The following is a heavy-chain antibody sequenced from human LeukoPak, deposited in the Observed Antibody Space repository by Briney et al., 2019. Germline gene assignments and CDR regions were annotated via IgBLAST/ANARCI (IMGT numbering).Heavy chain of an antibody. CDR3: ARQIRATVNYMDV. CDR1: GGSISSYY. Sequence: SETLSLTCTVSGGSISSYYWSWIRQPPRKGLEGIGYIYYSGSTNYNPSLKSRVTISVDTSKNQFSLKLSSVTAADTAVYYCARQIRATVNYMDVWGKGTTVTVSS. CDR2: IYYSGST. D-gene: IGHD4-11*01. J-gene: IGHJ6*03. V-gene: IGHV4-59*08.